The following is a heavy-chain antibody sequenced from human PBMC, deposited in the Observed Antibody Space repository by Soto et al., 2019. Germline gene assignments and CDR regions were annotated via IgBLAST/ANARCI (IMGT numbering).Heavy chain of an antibody. D-gene: IGHD1-26*01. CDR3: ARREIQCPIDY. Sequence: QVQLQESGPGLVKPSDTLSLTCAVSGYSISSSNWWGWIRQPPGKGLEWIGYIYYSGPTYYNPSLQSRVPMSVDTSQNQFSRQLTSVTAVDTAVYYCARREIQCPIDYWGQGTLVTVSS. CDR1: GYSISSSNW. CDR2: IYYSGPT. J-gene: IGHJ4*02. V-gene: IGHV4-28*01.